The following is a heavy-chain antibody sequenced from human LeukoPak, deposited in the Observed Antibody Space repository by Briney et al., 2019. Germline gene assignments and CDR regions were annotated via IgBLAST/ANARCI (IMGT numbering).Heavy chain of an antibody. CDR1: GGSVSSRNYS. D-gene: IGHD3-10*01. J-gene: IGHJ4*02. V-gene: IGHV4-61*01. CDR2: IYNSGST. CDR3: ATDRQVYGSGEYYFDY. Sequence: PSETLSLTCSVSGGSVSSRNYSWTWIRQPPGKGLEWIGYIYNSGSTKCNPSPKSRVTISVDTSKNQFSLKLSSVTAADTAVYYCATDRQVYGSGEYYFDYWGQGTLVSVSS.